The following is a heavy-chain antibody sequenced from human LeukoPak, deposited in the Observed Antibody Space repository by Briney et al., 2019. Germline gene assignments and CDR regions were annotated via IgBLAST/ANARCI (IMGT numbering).Heavy chain of an antibody. CDR1: GFTFDDYA. CDR3: AKGLPYSSSWYGAFDI. D-gene: IGHD6-13*01. J-gene: IGHJ3*02. CDR2: ISWNSGSI. Sequence: GGSLRLSCAASGFTFDDYAMHWVRQAPGKGLEWVSGISWNSGSIGYADSVKGRFTISRDNAKNSLYLQMNSLRAEDTALYYCAKGLPYSSSWYGAFDIRGQGTMVTVSS. V-gene: IGHV3-9*01.